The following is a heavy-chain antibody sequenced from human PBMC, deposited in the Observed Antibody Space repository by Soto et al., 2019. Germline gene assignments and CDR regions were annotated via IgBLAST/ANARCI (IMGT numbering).Heavy chain of an antibody. J-gene: IGHJ6*02. Sequence: QVQLVQSGAEVKKPGASVKVSCKASGYTFTGYYMHWVRQAPGQGLEWMGWINPNSGGTNYAQKFQGWVTMTRDTSISTAYMELSRLRSDDTAVYYCARGRHDYGDYGPSYYYYGMDVWGQGTTVTVSS. CDR3: ARGRHDYGDYGPSYYYYGMDV. D-gene: IGHD4-17*01. V-gene: IGHV1-2*04. CDR2: INPNSGGT. CDR1: GYTFTGYY.